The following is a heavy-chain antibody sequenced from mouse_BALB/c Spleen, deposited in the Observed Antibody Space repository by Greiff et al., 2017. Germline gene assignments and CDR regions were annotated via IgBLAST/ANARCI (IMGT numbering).Heavy chain of an antibody. Sequence: EVQRVESGGGLVQPGGSMKLSCVASGFTFSNYWMNWVRQSPEKGLEWVAEIRLKSNNYATHYAESVKGRFTISRDDSKSSVYLQMNNLRAEDTGIYYCTRRYDYSFDYWGQGTTLTVSS. J-gene: IGHJ2*01. D-gene: IGHD2-4*01. CDR3: TRRYDYSFDY. CDR2: IRLKSNNYAT. CDR1: GFTFSNYW. V-gene: IGHV6-6*02.